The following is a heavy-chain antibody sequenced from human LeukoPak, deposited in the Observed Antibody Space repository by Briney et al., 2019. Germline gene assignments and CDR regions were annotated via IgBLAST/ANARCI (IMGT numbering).Heavy chain of an antibody. D-gene: IGHD3-16*01. CDR1: GFTFGDYY. J-gene: IGHJ4*02. CDR2: ISNSGNTI. Sequence: GGSLRLSCAASGFTFGDYYMTWNRQAPGKGLEWVSYISNSGNTIKEADSVKGRFTISRDNAQNSLFLQMKSLRAEDTAVYYCARYRVITNDYFDSWGQGTLVTVSS. V-gene: IGHV3-11*01. CDR3: ARYRVITNDYFDS.